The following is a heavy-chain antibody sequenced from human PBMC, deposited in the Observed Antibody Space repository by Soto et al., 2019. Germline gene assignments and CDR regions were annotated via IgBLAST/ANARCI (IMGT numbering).Heavy chain of an antibody. CDR1: GFIFRSYA. CDR2: ISASGDNA. J-gene: IGHJ4*02. Sequence: GGSLRLSCTATGFIFRSYAMSWVRQAPGKGLEWVSAISASGDNAYYADSVKGRFTISRDRSKSLYLQMKSLRAEDTAIYYCAKFFVAGTRGYFDSWGQGTLVTV. D-gene: IGHD6-19*01. CDR3: AKFFVAGTRGYFDS. V-gene: IGHV3-23*01.